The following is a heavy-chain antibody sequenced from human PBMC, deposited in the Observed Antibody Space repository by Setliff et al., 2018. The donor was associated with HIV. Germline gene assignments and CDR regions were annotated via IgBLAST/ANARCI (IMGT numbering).Heavy chain of an antibody. CDR2: TYYSGST. CDR3: ARRNQPPDLAFDI. CDR1: GGSISSYY. J-gene: IGHJ3*02. V-gene: IGHV4-59*08. D-gene: IGHD2-2*01. Sequence: SETLSLTCTVSGGSISSYYWSWIRQPPGKGLEWIGYTYYSGSTNYNPSLKSRVTISVDTSKNQFSLKLSSVIAADTAVYYCARRNQPPDLAFDIWGQGTMVTVSS.